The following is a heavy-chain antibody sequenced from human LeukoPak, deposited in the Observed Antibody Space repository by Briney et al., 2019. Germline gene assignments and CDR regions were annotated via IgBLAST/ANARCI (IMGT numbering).Heavy chain of an antibody. CDR1: GDSVSSNSAA. CDR2: TYYKSKWYN. D-gene: IGHD6-13*01. V-gene: IGHV6-1*01. J-gene: IGHJ4*02. CDR3: TREMLQQLTPFDY. Sequence: SQTLSLTCAISGDSVSSNSAAWNWIRQSPWRGLEWLGRTYYKSKWYNDYAISVKGRITIDPDTSKNQFSLQLNSVTPEDTAVYYCTREMLQQLTPFDYWGQGTLVTVSS.